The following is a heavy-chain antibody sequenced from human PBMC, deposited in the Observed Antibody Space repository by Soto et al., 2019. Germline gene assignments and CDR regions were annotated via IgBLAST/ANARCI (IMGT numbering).Heavy chain of an antibody. CDR3: ARGATVVTFPVWFDP. D-gene: IGHD4-17*01. Sequence: QVQLVQSGAEVKKPGASVKVSCKASGYTFTSYYMHWVRQAPGQGLEWMGIINPSGGSTSYAQKFQGRVTMTRDTSTSTVYMELSSLRSEDTAVYYCARGATVVTFPVWFDPWGQGTLVTVSS. CDR2: INPSGGST. J-gene: IGHJ5*02. V-gene: IGHV1-46*03. CDR1: GYTFTSYY.